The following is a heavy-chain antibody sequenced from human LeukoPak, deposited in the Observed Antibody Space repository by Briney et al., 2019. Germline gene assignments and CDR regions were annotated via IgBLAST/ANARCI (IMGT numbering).Heavy chain of an antibody. V-gene: IGHV3-53*01. J-gene: IGHJ4*02. CDR2: IYSGGST. CDR1: GFTVSSNY. Sequence: GGSLRLSCAASGFTVSSNYMSWVRQAPGKGLEWVSVIYSGGSTYYADSVKGRFTISRDNSKNTLYLQMNSLRAEDTAVYYCARAGGSYGSGSYFKGWGQGTLVTVSS. D-gene: IGHD3-10*01. CDR3: ARAGGSYGSGSYFKG.